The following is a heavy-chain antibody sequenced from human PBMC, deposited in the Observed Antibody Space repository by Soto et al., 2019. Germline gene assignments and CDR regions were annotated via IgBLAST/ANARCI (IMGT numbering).Heavy chain of an antibody. Sequence: EVQLLESGGGLVQPGGSLRLSCAASGFIFSNYAMSWVRQAPGKGLEWVSAIGGNGADTYYADSVKGRFTISRDNFNNRLYLQMNSLRADDTAVYFCAIPSGLTVTGPDYWGQGTLVTVS. J-gene: IGHJ4*02. CDR3: AIPSGLTVTGPDY. V-gene: IGHV3-23*01. CDR2: IGGNGADT. D-gene: IGHD6-19*01. CDR1: GFIFSNYA.